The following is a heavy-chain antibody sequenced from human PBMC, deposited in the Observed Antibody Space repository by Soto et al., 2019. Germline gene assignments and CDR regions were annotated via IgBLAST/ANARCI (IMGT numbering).Heavy chain of an antibody. J-gene: IGHJ5*02. V-gene: IGHV3-23*01. CDR3: AIQLLSSGCFDP. D-gene: IGHD2-2*01. CDR1: GFTFSSYA. Sequence: GGSLRLSCAASGFTFSSYAMSWVRQAPGKGLEWVSAISGSGGSTYYADSVKGRFTISRDNSKNTLYLQMNSLRAEDSAVDGGAIQLLSSGCFDPWGQGTLVTVSS. CDR2: ISGSGGST.